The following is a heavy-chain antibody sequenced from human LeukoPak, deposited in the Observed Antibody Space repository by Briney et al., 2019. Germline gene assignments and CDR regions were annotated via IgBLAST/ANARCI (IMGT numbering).Heavy chain of an antibody. J-gene: IGHJ4*02. CDR3: TSQKGFDD. Sequence: PVGSLRLSCAASGFTFSSYTVSWVRQPPGKGLEWVSSISSSGSDMYYADSVKGRFTISRDNAKNSLYLQMNSLRAEDTAVYYCTSQKGFDDWGQGTLVTVSS. CDR1: GFTFSSYT. V-gene: IGHV3-21*01. CDR2: ISSSGSDM.